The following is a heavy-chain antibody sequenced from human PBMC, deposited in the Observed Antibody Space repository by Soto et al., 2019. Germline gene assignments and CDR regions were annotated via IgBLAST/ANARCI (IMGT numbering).Heavy chain of an antibody. CDR1: GFTFSSYG. D-gene: IGHD1-20*01. J-gene: IGHJ4*02. CDR2: IWYDGSNK. Sequence: GGSLRLSCAASGFTFSSYGMHWVRQAPGKGLEWVAVIWYDGSNKYYADSVKGRFTISRDNSKNTLYLQMNSLRAEDTAVYYCARDTLRELPGMTLASWGQGTLVTVSS. CDR3: ARDTLRELPGMTLAS. V-gene: IGHV3-33*01.